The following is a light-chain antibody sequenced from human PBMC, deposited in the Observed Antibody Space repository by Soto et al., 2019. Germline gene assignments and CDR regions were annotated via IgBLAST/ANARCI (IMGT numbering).Light chain of an antibody. CDR1: QSVTSY. J-gene: IGKJ4*01. CDR2: DAS. Sequence: EIVLTQSPAPLSLSPGERATLSCRASQSVTSYLAWYQQRPGQAPRLLIYDASNRVAGIPARFSGSGSGTDFTLTINSLEPEDFAVYYCQQRSNWPLTFGGGTKVEIK. V-gene: IGKV3-11*01. CDR3: QQRSNWPLT.